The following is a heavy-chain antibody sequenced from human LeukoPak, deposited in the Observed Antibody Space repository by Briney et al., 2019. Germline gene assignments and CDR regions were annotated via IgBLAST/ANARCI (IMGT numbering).Heavy chain of an antibody. CDR1: GFTFSSYA. Sequence: GGSLRLSCADSGFTFSSYAMSWVRQAPGKGLEWVSSISGSSTRTYYADSVKGRFTVSRDNPKNTLYLQMNSLRAEDTAVYYCAKQRDYYDSSGCYRGYYFDYWGQGTLVTVSS. J-gene: IGHJ4*02. CDR2: ISGSSTRT. V-gene: IGHV3-23*01. CDR3: AKQRDYYDSSGCYRGYYFDY. D-gene: IGHD3-22*01.